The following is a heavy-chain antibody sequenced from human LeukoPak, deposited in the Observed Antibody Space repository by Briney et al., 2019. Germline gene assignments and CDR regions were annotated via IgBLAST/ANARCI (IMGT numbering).Heavy chain of an antibody. CDR1: GFSFNSDW. D-gene: IGHD3-16*01. CDR2: IKHDESEK. J-gene: IGHJ4*02. V-gene: IGHV3-7*01. CDR3: TRRLDD. Sequence: GGSLRLSCAASGFSFNSDWMDWVRQAPGKGLEWVANIKHDESEKNYLGSVKGRFTISRDNAQNSLYLQMKGLRVEDTAVYYCTRRLDDWGQGTLVTVSS.